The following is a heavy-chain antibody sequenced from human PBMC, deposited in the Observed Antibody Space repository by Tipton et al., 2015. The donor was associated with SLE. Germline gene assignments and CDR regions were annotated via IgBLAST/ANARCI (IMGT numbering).Heavy chain of an antibody. V-gene: IGHV3-48*03. CDR1: GFTFNSYA. D-gene: IGHD6-6*01. CDR3: ARRRQFVRDFHFDS. J-gene: IGHJ4*02. Sequence: SLRLSCATSGFTFNSYAMNWVRQAPGKGLEWLSYISSSGGGSTIYYADSVKGRFTISRDNAKNSLYLQMNSLRAEDTAVYYCARRRQFVRDFHFDSWGQGTLVTVSS. CDR2: ISSSGGGSTI.